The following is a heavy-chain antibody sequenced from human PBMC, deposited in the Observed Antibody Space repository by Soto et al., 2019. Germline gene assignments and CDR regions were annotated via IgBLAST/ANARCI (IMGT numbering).Heavy chain of an antibody. CDR1: GFTFRGSA. CDR3: XRGYSGYDYHYYYGMDV. Sequence: HPGGSLRLSCAASGFTFRGSAMHWVRQASGKGLEWVGRIRSKANSYATAYAASVKGRFTISRDDSKNTAYLQMNSLKTEDTAVYYCXRGYSGYDYHYYYGMDVWGQGTTVTVSS. D-gene: IGHD5-12*01. J-gene: IGHJ6*02. CDR2: IRSKANSYAT. V-gene: IGHV3-73*01.